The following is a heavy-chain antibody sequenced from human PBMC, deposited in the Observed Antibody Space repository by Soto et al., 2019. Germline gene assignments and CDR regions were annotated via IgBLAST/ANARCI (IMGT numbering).Heavy chain of an antibody. CDR2: ISGSGGST. CDR3: AKRYSGYDWYYYYGMDV. J-gene: IGHJ6*02. D-gene: IGHD5-12*01. CDR1: GFTFSSYA. V-gene: IGHV3-23*01. Sequence: GGSLRLSCAASGFTFSSYAMSWVRQAPGKGLEWVSAISGSGGSTYYADSVKGRFTISRDNSKDTLYLQMNSLRAEDTAVYYCAKRYSGYDWYYYYGMDVWGQGTTVTVSS.